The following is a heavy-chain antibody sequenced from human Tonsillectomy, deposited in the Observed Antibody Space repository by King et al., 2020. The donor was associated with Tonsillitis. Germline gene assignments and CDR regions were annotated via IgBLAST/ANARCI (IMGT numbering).Heavy chain of an antibody. Sequence: VQLVESGGGLVQPGGSLRLSCAASGFNVSSNYMTWVRQAPGGGLEWVSIIYTCGDTYYAYSVEGRFTISRDPSKNILYLQMSDLRAEDTAVYYCVRDRGLGWGQGTLVTVSS. CDR2: IYTCGDT. CDR3: VRDRGLG. CDR1: GFNVSSNY. V-gene: IGHV3-53*01. J-gene: IGHJ4*02. D-gene: IGHD2-15*01.